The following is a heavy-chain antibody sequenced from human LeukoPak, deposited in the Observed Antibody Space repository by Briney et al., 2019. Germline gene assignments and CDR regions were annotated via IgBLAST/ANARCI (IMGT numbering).Heavy chain of an antibody. Sequence: PGGSLRLSCAASGFTFSNYWVHWVRQAPGMGLVWVSRINPDGTTTSYADSVKGRFTISRDNAKNTLYLQMNSMRAEDTAVYYCAKGVYGSRSTSFADFWGQGTLVTVSS. V-gene: IGHV3-74*01. J-gene: IGHJ4*02. CDR3: AKGVYGSRSTSFADF. CDR2: INPDGTTT. CDR1: GFTFSNYW. D-gene: IGHD3-10*01.